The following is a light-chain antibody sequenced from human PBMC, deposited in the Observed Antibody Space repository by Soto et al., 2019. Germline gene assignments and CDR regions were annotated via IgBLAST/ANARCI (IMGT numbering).Light chain of an antibody. V-gene: IGKV3-15*01. CDR3: QQYNNWPWT. CDR2: SAS. Sequence: EIVLTQSPATLSLSPGGRAPLSCRASQSVSGTLAWYQQKPGQAPRLLIYSASRRATGVPGRFSGSGSGTDFTLTISSLQPEDLAVYYCQQYNNWPWTFGQGTKVDIK. CDR1: QSVSGT. J-gene: IGKJ1*01.